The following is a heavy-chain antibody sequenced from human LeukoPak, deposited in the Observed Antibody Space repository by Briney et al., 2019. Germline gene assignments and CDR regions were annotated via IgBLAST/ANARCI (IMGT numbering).Heavy chain of an antibody. D-gene: IGHD6-19*01. CDR1: GFTFTTYW. V-gene: IGHV3-7*01. Sequence: PGESLRLSCAASGFTFTTYWMSWVRQAPGKGLEWVANINQDGTEKFYVDSVKGRFAISRDNAKNSLYLQMNSLRAEDTAVYYCARGFTAEWLVDYWGQGTLVTVSS. CDR3: ARGFTAEWLVDY. J-gene: IGHJ4*02. CDR2: INQDGTEK.